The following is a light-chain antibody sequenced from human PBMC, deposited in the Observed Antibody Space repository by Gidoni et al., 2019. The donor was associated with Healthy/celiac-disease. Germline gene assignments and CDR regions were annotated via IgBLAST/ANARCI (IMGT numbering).Light chain of an antibody. J-gene: IGKJ2*04. V-gene: IGKV4-1*01. CDR2: WAS. Sequence: DIVMTQSPDSLAVSLGERATINCKSSQSVLYSSNNKNYLAWYQQKPGQPPKLLIYWASTRESGVPDRFSGSGSGTDFTLTISSLQAEDVAVYYCLQYYSTPPCSVGQGTKLEIK. CDR3: LQYYSTPPCS. CDR1: QSVLYSSNNKNY.